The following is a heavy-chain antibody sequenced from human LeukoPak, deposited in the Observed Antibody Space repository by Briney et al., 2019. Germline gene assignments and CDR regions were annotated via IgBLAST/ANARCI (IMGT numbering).Heavy chain of an antibody. CDR2: ISSSSSYI. CDR1: GFTFSSYS. V-gene: IGHV3-21*04. Sequence: GGSLRLSCAAAGFTFSSYSMNWVRQAPGKGLEWVSSISSSSSYIYYADSVKGRFTISRDNAKNSLYLQMNSLRAEDTAVYYCAKDFVVVPGNVNYFDYWGQGTLVTVSS. CDR3: AKDFVVVPGNVNYFDY. D-gene: IGHD2-21*02. J-gene: IGHJ4*02.